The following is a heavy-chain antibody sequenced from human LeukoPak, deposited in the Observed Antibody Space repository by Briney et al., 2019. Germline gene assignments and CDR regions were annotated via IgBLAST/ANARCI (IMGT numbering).Heavy chain of an antibody. CDR2: IRYDGSNK. CDR3: AKRGYGSGSYLSY. V-gene: IGHV3-30*02. Sequence: HPGGSLRLSCAASGFTFSSYAMHWVRQAPGKGLEWVAFIRYDGSNKYYADSVKGRFTISRDNSKNTLYLQMNSLRAEDTAVYYCAKRGYGSGSYLSYWGQGTLVTVSS. D-gene: IGHD3-10*01. J-gene: IGHJ4*02. CDR1: GFTFSSYA.